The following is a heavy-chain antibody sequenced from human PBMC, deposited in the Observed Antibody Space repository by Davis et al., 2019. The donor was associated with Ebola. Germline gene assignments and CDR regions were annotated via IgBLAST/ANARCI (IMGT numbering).Heavy chain of an antibody. Sequence: GESLKISCAASGFAFTRHSMNWVRQAPGKGLEWIAFISSGGDDRYYADSVRGRFTVSRDNAKYSLFLQLNSLRAEDTAVYYCARDDQQQLGMDVWGQGTTVTVSS. D-gene: IGHD6-13*01. CDR2: ISSGGDDR. V-gene: IGHV3-48*01. CDR1: GFAFTRHS. CDR3: ARDDQQQLGMDV. J-gene: IGHJ6*02.